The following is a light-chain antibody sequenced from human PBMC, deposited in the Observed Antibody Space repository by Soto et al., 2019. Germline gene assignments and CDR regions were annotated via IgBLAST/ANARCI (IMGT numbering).Light chain of an antibody. CDR3: SSYTTRSTYV. J-gene: IGLJ1*01. CDR1: SSDVGGYHY. Sequence: QSVLTQPASVSGSPGQSITISCTGTSSDVGGYHYVSWYQQYPGKAPKVMIYDVSNRPSGVSNRFSGSKSGNTASLTISGLQAEDEADYYCSSYTTRSTYVLGTGNKVTVL. V-gene: IGLV2-14*01. CDR2: DVS.